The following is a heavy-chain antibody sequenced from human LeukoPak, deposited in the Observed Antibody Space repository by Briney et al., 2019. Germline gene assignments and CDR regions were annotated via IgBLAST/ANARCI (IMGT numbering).Heavy chain of an antibody. CDR2: ISWNSGSI. J-gene: IGHJ4*02. V-gene: IGHV3-9*01. Sequence: GRSLRLSCAASGFTFSSYGMHWVRQAPGKGLEWVSGISWNSGSIGYADSVKGRFTISRDNAKNSLYLQMNSLRAEDTALYYCAKGDGDSGSYAFFDYWGQGTLVTVSS. CDR1: GFTFSSYG. CDR3: AKGDGDSGSYAFFDY. D-gene: IGHD1-26*01.